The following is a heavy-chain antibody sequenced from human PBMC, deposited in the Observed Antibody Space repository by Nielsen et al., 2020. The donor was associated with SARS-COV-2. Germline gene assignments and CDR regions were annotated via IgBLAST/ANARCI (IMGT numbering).Heavy chain of an antibody. Sequence: SETLSLTCTVSGGAISSYYWTWIRQPPEKGLEWIPYIYDSGNTNYNPSLKSRVTISVDTSRNQFSLKLTSVTAADTAVYYCARGSDEGLALWGQGTLVTVSS. J-gene: IGHJ4*02. V-gene: IGHV4-59*13. CDR2: IYDSGNT. CDR1: GGAISSYY. CDR3: ARGSDEGLAL. D-gene: IGHD3-3*01.